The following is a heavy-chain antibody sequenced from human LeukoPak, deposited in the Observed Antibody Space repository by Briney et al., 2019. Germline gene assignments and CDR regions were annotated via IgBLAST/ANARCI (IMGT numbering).Heavy chain of an antibody. CDR3: ARNRRGYSYGTLYYFDY. V-gene: IGHV4-39*01. Sequence: LSLTCTVSGDSISSSDYHWGWIRQPPGKGLEWIANIYYSGTTYYNPSLKSRVTISVDTSKNQFSLRLSSVTAADTAVYFCARNRRGYSYGTLYYFDYWGQGTLVTVSS. CDR2: IYYSGTT. CDR1: GDSISSSDYH. J-gene: IGHJ4*02. D-gene: IGHD5-18*01.